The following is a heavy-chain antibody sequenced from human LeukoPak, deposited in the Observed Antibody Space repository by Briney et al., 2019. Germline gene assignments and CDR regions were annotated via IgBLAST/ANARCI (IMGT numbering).Heavy chain of an antibody. CDR1: GFTFDDYT. D-gene: IGHD2-2*01. V-gene: IGHV3-43*01. CDR2: ISWDGGST. Sequence: GGSLRLSCAASGFTFDDYTMHWVRQAPGKGLEWVSLISWDGGSTYYADSVKGRFTISRDNSKNSLYLQMNSLRTEDTALYYCAKATYCSSTSCYGVWFDPWGQGTLVTVSS. CDR3: AKATYCSSTSCYGVWFDP. J-gene: IGHJ5*02.